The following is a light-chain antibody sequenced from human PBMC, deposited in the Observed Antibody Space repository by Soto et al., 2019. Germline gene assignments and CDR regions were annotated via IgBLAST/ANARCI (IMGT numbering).Light chain of an antibody. V-gene: IGKV1-39*01. CDR2: EAS. CDR1: QDVRAY. CDR3: QQTFFVTRT. Sequence: DIQMTQSPSSLSSSVGDRVTITCRASQDVRAYLNWYQQKPGKAPKLLIYEASTLEDGVPSRFSGRGYGTDFSLTISSLKTTDFATYYCQQTFFVTRTFGQGTKVDIK. J-gene: IGKJ1*01.